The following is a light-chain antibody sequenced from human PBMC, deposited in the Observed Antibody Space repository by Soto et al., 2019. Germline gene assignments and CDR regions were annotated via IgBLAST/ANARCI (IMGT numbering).Light chain of an antibody. Sequence: DIVMTQSPDSLAVSLGERATINCKSSQTVLYSSNNKNYLSWYQQKPGQPPKLLIYWASIRQSGVPDRFSGSGSGTDFTLTISSLQAEDVAVYYCQQYYSTPLTFGGGTKVALK. CDR3: QQYYSTPLT. CDR2: WAS. J-gene: IGKJ4*01. V-gene: IGKV4-1*01. CDR1: QTVLYSSNNKNY.